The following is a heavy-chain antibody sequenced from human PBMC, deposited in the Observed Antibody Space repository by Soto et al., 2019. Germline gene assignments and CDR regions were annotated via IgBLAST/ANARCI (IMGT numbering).Heavy chain of an antibody. V-gene: IGHV3-9*01. CDR1: GFTFDNYA. CDR2: ISWNSDNI. J-gene: IGHJ4*02. Sequence: EVQLVESGGGWVQPGRSLRLSCAASGFTFDNYAMHWVRQVPGKGLEWVSGISWNSDNIGYADSVKGRFTISRDNAKNSLYLQMNSLRAEDTALYYCAKDWGSVVVPATGFDYWGQGTLVTVSS. CDR3: AKDWGSVVVPATGFDY. D-gene: IGHD2-15*01.